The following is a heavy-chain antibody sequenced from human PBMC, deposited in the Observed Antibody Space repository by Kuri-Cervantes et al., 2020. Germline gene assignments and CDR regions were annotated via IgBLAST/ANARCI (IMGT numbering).Heavy chain of an antibody. Sequence: LSLTCAASGFTFSSYWMSWVRQAPGKGLEWVANIKQDGSEKYYVDSVKGRFTISRDNAKNSLYLQMNSLSAGDTAVYYCARDRDEYTTWHARGYNYYMDVWAKGTTVTVSS. CDR3: ARDRDEYTTWHARGYNYYMDV. CDR1: GFTFSSYW. CDR2: IKQDGSEK. J-gene: IGHJ6*03. V-gene: IGHV3-7*01. D-gene: IGHD6-6*01.